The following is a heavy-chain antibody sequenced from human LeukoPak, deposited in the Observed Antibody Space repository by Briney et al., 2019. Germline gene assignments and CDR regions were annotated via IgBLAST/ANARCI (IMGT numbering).Heavy chain of an antibody. Sequence: ASVKVSCKASGYTFSSYDINWVRQATGQGLEWMGWMNPNSGNTGYAQKFQGRLNMTRNTSISTAYMELSSLRSEDTAVYYCARQFGVVMPQYFQHWGQGTLVTVSS. CDR2: MNPNSGNT. J-gene: IGHJ1*01. CDR1: GYTFSSYD. V-gene: IGHV1-8*01. CDR3: ARQFGVVMPQYFQH. D-gene: IGHD3-3*01.